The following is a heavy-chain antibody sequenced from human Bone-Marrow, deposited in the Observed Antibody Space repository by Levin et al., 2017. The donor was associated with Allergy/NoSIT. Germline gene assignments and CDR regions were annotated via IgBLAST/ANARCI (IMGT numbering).Heavy chain of an antibody. CDR2: ISSSANYI. CDR3: ARGSREVDY. J-gene: IGHJ4*02. V-gene: IGHV3-11*05. Sequence: SCAASGFTFSDFYMSWIRQAPGKGLEWVSFISSSANYINYADSVKGRFSISRDNAKNSLYLQMNSLRAEDTAVYYCARGSREVDYWGQGTLVTVSS. D-gene: IGHD1-26*01. CDR1: GFTFSDFY.